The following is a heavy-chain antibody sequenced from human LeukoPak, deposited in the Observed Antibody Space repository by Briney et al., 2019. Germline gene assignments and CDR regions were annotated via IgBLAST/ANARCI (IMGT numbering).Heavy chain of an antibody. CDR3: AKSLRAADY. V-gene: IGHV3-23*01. CDR2: ISTSGDTT. D-gene: IGHD6-13*01. CDR1: GLNLTSYA. Sequence: GGSLRLSCAASGLNLTSYAMSWVRQAPGKGLEWVSVISTSGDTTYYADSVSGRFTISRDNSKNTLYLQMNSLRAEDTAVYYCAKSLRAADYWGQGTLVTVSS. J-gene: IGHJ4*02.